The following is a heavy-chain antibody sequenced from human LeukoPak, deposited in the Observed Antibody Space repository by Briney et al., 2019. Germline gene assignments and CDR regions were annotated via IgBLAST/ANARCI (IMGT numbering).Heavy chain of an antibody. D-gene: IGHD6-19*01. CDR3: ARGTSRGSRYGFDS. V-gene: IGHV3-48*01. Sequence: GGSLRLSCAASGFTFSSYTMNWFRQAPGEGLEWVSYISDTSTLIYYAASVKGRFTISRDNAKNSLYLQMNSLRAEDTAMYYCARGTSRGSRYGFDSWGQGILVTVTS. CDR1: GFTFSSYT. J-gene: IGHJ5*01. CDR2: ISDTSTLI.